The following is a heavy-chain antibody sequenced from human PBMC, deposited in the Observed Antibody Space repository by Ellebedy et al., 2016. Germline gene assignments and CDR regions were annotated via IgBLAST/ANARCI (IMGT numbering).Heavy chain of an antibody. J-gene: IGHJ6*02. CDR3: ARGGYVHYNYCMDV. Sequence: SETLSLXCAVYGGSFSDYFWTWIRQSPGKGLEWIGEINHRGSTNYNPFLKNRVTISVETSKNQFSLRLRSVTAADTALYYCARGGYVHYNYCMDVWGQGTTVTVSS. CDR2: INHRGST. D-gene: IGHD1-20*01. V-gene: IGHV4-34*01. CDR1: GGSFSDYF.